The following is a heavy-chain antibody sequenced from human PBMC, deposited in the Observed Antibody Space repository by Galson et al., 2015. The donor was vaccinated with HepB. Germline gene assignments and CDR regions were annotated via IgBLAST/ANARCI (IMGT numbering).Heavy chain of an antibody. CDR2: IDWDDDK. Sequence: PALVKPTQTLTLTCTFSGFSLNTKEVYVSWIRQPPGKALEWLAVIDWDDDKFYSTSLKTRLTISKDTSKNQVVLTMTNMDPVDTATYYCARSADMITFGGVIVIPFDYWGQGTLVAVSS. D-gene: IGHD3-16*02. CDR1: GFSLNTKEVY. J-gene: IGHJ4*02. CDR3: ARSADMITFGGVIVIPFDY. V-gene: IGHV2-70*01.